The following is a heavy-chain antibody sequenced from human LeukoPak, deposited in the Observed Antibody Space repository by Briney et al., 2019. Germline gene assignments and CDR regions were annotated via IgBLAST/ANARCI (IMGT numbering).Heavy chain of an antibody. D-gene: IGHD5-12*01. Sequence: PGGSLRLSCAASGFTFTSYGMHWVRQAPGKGLEWVALIWSDATTRYYGDSVKGRFTISRDTSKNTLYPQMNSLRAEDAAVYYCARDGFAWMALDSWGQGTLVTVSS. CDR3: ARDGFAWMALDS. CDR1: GFTFTSYG. J-gene: IGHJ4*02. CDR2: IWSDATTR. V-gene: IGHV3-33*01.